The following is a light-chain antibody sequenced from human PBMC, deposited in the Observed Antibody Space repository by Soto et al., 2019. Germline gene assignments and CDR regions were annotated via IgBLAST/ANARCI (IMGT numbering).Light chain of an antibody. CDR1: QSISSY. Sequence: DIQMTQSPSSLSASVGDRVTITCRASQSISSYLNWYQQKPGKAPKLLIYAASSLQSGVPLRFSGRGSGTDFTLTISSLQPEDFATYYRQLSYSTLWTFGQGTKVETK. V-gene: IGKV1-39*01. CDR3: QLSYSTLWT. J-gene: IGKJ1*01. CDR2: AAS.